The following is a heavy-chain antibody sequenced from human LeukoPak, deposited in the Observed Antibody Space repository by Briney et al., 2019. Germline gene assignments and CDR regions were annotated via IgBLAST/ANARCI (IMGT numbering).Heavy chain of an antibody. Sequence: GASVTVSFTASGYTFTIYDINWVRQATGQGVEWMGWMNPNSGNTGYAQTFQGRVTITMNTPTSTAYLKLSSLRSEDTPVYYCARARPDSTGYYSTGFDYWGQGTLVTVSS. D-gene: IGHD3-22*01. J-gene: IGHJ4*02. CDR1: GYTFTIYD. CDR2: MNPNSGNT. CDR3: ARARPDSTGYYSTGFDY. V-gene: IGHV1-8*02.